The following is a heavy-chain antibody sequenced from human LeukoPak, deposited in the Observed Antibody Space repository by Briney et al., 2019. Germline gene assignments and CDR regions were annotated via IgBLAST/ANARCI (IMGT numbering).Heavy chain of an antibody. D-gene: IGHD5-18*01. J-gene: IGHJ4*02. V-gene: IGHV4-39*07. Sequence: SETLSLTCTVSGGSIGSGTYYWGWIRQSPGKGLEWIGSIYYSGSTNYNPSLKSRVTISVDTSKNQFSLKLSSVTAADTAVYYCARARREYSYGYRPNEMGHYFDHWGQGTLVTVSS. CDR2: IYYSGST. CDR3: ARARREYSYGYRPNEMGHYFDH. CDR1: GGSIGSGTYY.